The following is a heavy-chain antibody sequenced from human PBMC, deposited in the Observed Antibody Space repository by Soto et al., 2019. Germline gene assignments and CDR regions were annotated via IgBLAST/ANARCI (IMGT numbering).Heavy chain of an antibody. D-gene: IGHD2-2*01. V-gene: IGHV1-24*01. J-gene: IGHJ4*02. Sequence: ASVKVSCKVSGYGLSDLSIHWVRQAPGKGLEWMGGLDAEDGETIYAQKLQGRGTMTEDTSTDTAYMELSSPTSEDTAMYYCATLPRTIERTPAAIWSFDSWGQGTLVTVSS. CDR2: LDAEDGET. CDR3: ATLPRTIERTPAAIWSFDS. CDR1: GYGLSDLS.